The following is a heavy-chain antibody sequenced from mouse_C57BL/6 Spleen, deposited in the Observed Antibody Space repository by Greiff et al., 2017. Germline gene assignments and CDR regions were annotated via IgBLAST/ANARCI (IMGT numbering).Heavy chain of an antibody. CDR1: GYAFSSSW. Sequence: QVQLQQSGPELVKPGASVKLSCKASGYAFSSSWMNWVKQRPGKGLEWIGRIYPGDGDTNYNGKFKGKATLTADKSSSTAYMQLSSLTSEDSAVYFCARRGLTEAMDYWGQGTSVTVSS. CDR3: ARRGLTEAMDY. CDR2: IYPGDGDT. J-gene: IGHJ4*01. V-gene: IGHV1-82*01.